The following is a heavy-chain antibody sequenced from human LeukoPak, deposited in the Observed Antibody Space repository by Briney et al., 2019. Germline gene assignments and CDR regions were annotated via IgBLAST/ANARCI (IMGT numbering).Heavy chain of an antibody. D-gene: IGHD3-22*01. CDR2: FYYSGST. CDR3: ARSVRQVVSTFDY. Sequence: SETLSLTCTVSGGSISSYYWSWIRQPPGKGLEWIGYFYYSGSTNYNPSLKSRVTISVDTSKNQFSLKLSSVTAADTAVYYCARSVRQVVSTFDYWGQGTLVTVSS. CDR1: GGSISSYY. J-gene: IGHJ4*02. V-gene: IGHV4-59*08.